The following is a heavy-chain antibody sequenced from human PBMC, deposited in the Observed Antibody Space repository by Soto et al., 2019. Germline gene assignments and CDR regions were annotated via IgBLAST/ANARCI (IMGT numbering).Heavy chain of an antibody. CDR2: INHSGST. D-gene: IGHD2-2*01. J-gene: IGHJ4*02. CDR3: AREGYCSSTSCRARDAGVDY. V-gene: IGHV4-34*01. Sequence: QVQLQQWGAGLLKPSETLSLTCAVYGGSFSGYYWSWIRQPPGKGLEWIGEINHSGSTNYNPSLKSRVTISVDTSKDQFSLKLSSVTAADPAVYYCAREGYCSSTSCRARDAGVDYWGQGTLVTVSS. CDR1: GGSFSGYY.